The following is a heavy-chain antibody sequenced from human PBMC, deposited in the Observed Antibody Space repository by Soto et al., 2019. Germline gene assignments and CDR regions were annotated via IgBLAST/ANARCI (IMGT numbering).Heavy chain of an antibody. D-gene: IGHD3-10*01. J-gene: IGHJ5*02. CDR3: ARGKRITMVRGVRAGGWFDP. V-gene: IGHV1-18*04. CDR1: GYTFTSYG. CDR2: ISAYNGNT. Sequence: ASVKVSCKASGYTFTSYGISWVRQAPGQGLEWMGWISAYNGNTNYAQKLKGRVTMTTDTSTSTAYMELRSLRSDDTAVYYCARGKRITMVRGVRAGGWFDPWGQGTLVTVSS.